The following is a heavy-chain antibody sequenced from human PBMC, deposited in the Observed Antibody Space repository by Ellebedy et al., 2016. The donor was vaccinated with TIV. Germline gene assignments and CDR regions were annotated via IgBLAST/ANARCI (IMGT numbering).Heavy chain of an antibody. J-gene: IGHJ4*02. Sequence: SETLSLXCAVYGGSFSGYYWSWIRQPPGKGLEWIGEINHSGSTNYNPSLKSRVTMSVYTSRNQFSLKLSSVTAADTAVYYCASRASGSIDYWGQGTLVTVSS. CDR1: GGSFSGYY. CDR3: ASRASGSIDY. D-gene: IGHD3-3*01. CDR2: INHSGST. V-gene: IGHV4-34*01.